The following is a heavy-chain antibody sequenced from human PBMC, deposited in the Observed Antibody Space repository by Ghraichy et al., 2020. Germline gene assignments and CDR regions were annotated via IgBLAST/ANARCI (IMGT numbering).Heavy chain of an antibody. CDR1: GFAFTKCA. CDR3: AHGRASDPIDDYFDH. V-gene: IGHV3-23*01. J-gene: IGHJ4*02. CDR2: ISGSGESS. Sequence: GESLNISCAASGFAFTKCAMSWVRQAPGKGLEWVSVISGSGESSYYSDSVKGRFTISRDNSKNTVFLQMNSLRAEDMAVYYCAHGRASDPIDDYFDHWGQGTLVTVSS. D-gene: IGHD1-26*01.